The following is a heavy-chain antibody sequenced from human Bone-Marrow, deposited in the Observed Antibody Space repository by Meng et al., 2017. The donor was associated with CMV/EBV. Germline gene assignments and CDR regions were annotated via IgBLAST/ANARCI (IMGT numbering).Heavy chain of an antibody. D-gene: IGHD4-17*01. CDR3: ARGPDYGDYVGQHWYFDL. Sequence: SETLSLTCTVSGGSISVSSYYWGWIRQSPGKGLEWIGSIYYSGSTYCNPSLKSRVTISVDMSKNWFSLKLSSVTAADTAVYYCARGPDYGDYVGQHWYFDLWGRGTLVTVSS. J-gene: IGHJ2*01. CDR2: IYYSGST. V-gene: IGHV4-39*07. CDR1: GGSISVSSYY.